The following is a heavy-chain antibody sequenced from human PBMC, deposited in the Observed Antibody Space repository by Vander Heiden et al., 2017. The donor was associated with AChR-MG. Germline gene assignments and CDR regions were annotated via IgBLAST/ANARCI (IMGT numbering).Heavy chain of an antibody. CDR2: MNPNSGNT. Sequence: EVKKPGASVKVSCKASGYTFTSYDINWVRQATGQGLEWMGWMNPNSGNTGYAQKFQGRVTMTRNTSISTAYMELSSLRSEETAVYYCARVKGLRSGGVTANAFDIWGQGTMVTVSS. CDR1: GYTFTSYD. V-gene: IGHV1-8*01. J-gene: IGHJ3*02. D-gene: IGHD2-21*02. CDR3: ARVKGLRSGGVTANAFDI.